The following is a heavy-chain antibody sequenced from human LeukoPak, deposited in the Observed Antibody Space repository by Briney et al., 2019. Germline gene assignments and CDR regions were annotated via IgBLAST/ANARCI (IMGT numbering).Heavy chain of an antibody. CDR1: SGSFSGYY. CDR2: INHSGST. Sequence: SETLSLTCAVYSGSFSGYYWSWIRQPPGKGLEWIGEINHSGSTNYNPSFKSRVTISVDTSKNQFSLKLSSVTAADTAVYYCARRYRVYYYYMDVWGKGTTVTVSS. V-gene: IGHV4-34*01. J-gene: IGHJ6*03. CDR3: ARRYRVYYYYMDV. D-gene: IGHD2-2*01.